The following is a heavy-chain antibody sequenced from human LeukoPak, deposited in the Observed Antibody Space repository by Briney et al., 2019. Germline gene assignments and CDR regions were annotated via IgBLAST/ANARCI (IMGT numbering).Heavy chain of an antibody. CDR2: ISGSGDST. J-gene: IGHJ2*01. D-gene: IGHD3-3*01. V-gene: IGHV3-23*01. CDR1: GFTFTSHA. CDR3: ARDFWDDFEYFDL. Sequence: GGSLRLSCAASGFTFTSHAVSRVRQAPGKGLKWTSAISGSGDSTYYADSVKGRFTISRDNSRNTVYLQMNSLRAEDTAVYYCARDFWDDFEYFDLWGRGTLVTVSS.